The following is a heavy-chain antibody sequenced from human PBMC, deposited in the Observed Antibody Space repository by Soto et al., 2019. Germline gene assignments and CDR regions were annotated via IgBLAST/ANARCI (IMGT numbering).Heavy chain of an antibody. Sequence: SETLSLTCTVSGGSISSGGYYWSWIRQHPGKGLEWIGHIYYIGSTYYNPSLKSRVTISVDTSKNRFSLKLSSVTAADTAVYYCARVWSGNSPYFDYWGQGTLVTAPQ. CDR1: GGSISSGGYY. J-gene: IGHJ4*02. CDR3: ARVWSGNSPYFDY. V-gene: IGHV4-31*03. D-gene: IGHD2-15*01. CDR2: IYYIGST.